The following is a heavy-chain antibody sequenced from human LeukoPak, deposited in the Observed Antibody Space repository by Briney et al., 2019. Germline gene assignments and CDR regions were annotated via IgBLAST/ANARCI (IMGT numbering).Heavy chain of an antibody. CDR3: GTGGKSIAAAGTV. CDR1: GFTFDDYA. J-gene: IGHJ4*02. CDR2: ISWDGGST. D-gene: IGHD6-13*01. Sequence: GGSLRLSCAASGFTFDDYAMHWVRQAPGKGLEWVSLISWDGGSTYYADSVKGRFTISRDNSKNSLYLQMNSLRAEDTALYYCGTGGKSIAAAGTVWGQGTLVTVSS. V-gene: IGHV3-43D*03.